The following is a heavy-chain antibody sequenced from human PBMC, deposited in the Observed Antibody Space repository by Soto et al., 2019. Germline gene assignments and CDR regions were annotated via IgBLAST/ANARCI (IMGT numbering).Heavy chain of an antibody. V-gene: IGHV1-69*13. J-gene: IGHJ4*02. CDR2: IIPIFGTA. D-gene: IGHD3-10*01. CDR1: GGTFSSYA. Sequence: SVKVSCKASGGTFSSYAISWVRQAPGQGLEWMGGIIPIFGTANYAQKFQGRVTITADESTSTAYMELSSLKSEDTAVYYCARFRDGHKKGDLDYWGQGTLVTVSS. CDR3: ARFRDGHKKGDLDY.